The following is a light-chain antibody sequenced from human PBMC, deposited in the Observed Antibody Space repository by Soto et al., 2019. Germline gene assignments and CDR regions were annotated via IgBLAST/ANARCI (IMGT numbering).Light chain of an antibody. CDR2: VAS. Sequence: DIQMTQSPSSLSASVGDRVTITCRASQGISNYLAWYQQQPGKVPKLLIYVASTLQYGVPSRFSGSRSGTDFTLTISILQPEDVATYYCQKYNSAPWTFGQGNKGEIK. CDR3: QKYNSAPWT. V-gene: IGKV1-27*01. J-gene: IGKJ1*01. CDR1: QGISNY.